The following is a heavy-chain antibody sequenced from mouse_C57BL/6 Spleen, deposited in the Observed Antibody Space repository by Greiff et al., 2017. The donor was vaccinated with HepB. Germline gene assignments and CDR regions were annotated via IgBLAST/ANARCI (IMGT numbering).Heavy chain of an antibody. CDR1: GYTFTSYW. V-gene: IGHV1-55*01. D-gene: IGHD2-4*01. J-gene: IGHJ1*03. CDR2: IYPGSGST. CDR3: ARHRDYDGYFEV. Sequence: QVQLQQSGAELVKPGASVKMSCKASGYTFTSYWITWVKQRPGQGLEWIGDIYPGSGSTNYNEKFKSKATLTVDTSSSTAYMQLSSLTSEDSAVYYCARHRDYDGYFEVWGTGTTVTVSS.